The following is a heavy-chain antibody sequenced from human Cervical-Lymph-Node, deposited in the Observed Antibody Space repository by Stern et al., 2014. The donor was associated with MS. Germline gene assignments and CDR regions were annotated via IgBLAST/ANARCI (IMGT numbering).Heavy chain of an antibody. J-gene: IGHJ4*02. CDR2: NNHSGST. V-gene: IGHV4-34*01. Sequence: QVQPQQWGAGLLKPSETLSLTCAVYGGSFSVYYWRWIRQPPGKGLEWIGENNHSGSTNYNPSLKSRVTISVDTSKTQFSLKLSSVTAADTAVYYCASGRIAARRRDFDYWGQGTLVAVSS. CDR3: ASGRIAARRRDFDY. D-gene: IGHD6-6*01. CDR1: GGSFSVYY.